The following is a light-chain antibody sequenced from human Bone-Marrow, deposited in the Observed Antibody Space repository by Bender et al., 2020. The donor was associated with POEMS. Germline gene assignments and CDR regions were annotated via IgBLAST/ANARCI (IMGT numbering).Light chain of an antibody. CDR3: AAWEDSLNGWV. CDR1: SSNIGTNP. J-gene: IGLJ3*02. Sequence: QSVLTQPPSASGTPGQRVTIPCSGSSSNIGTNPVNWYQQLPGTAPTLLIYINNQRPSGVPDRFSGSKSGTSASLAISGLQSEDEADYYCAAWEDSLNGWVFGGGTKLTVL. CDR2: INN. V-gene: IGLV1-44*01.